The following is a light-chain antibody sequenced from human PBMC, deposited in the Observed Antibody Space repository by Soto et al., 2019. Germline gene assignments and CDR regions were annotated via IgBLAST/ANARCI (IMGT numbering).Light chain of an antibody. CDR2: GAS. CDR1: QSVSSN. J-gene: IGKJ4*01. Sequence: EIVMTQSPATLSVSPGERATLSCRASQSVSSNLAWYQQKPGQAPRLLIYGASTRATDIPARFSGSGSGTEFTLTISRLQSEDFAVYYCQQYNNWPLTFGGGTKVDI. CDR3: QQYNNWPLT. V-gene: IGKV3-15*01.